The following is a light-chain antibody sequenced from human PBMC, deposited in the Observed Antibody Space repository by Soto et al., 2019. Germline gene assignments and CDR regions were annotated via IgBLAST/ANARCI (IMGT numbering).Light chain of an antibody. Sequence: EMVLTQSPGTFSLSPGERATLSCRASQNIYSNVAWYQQRPGQAPRLLIYRASTRAPGIPARFSGSGSGTEFTLTISSLQSEDFTVYSCLQYHNLWAFGQGTKVDIK. J-gene: IGKJ1*01. CDR3: LQYHNLWA. CDR1: QNIYSN. V-gene: IGKV3-15*01. CDR2: RAS.